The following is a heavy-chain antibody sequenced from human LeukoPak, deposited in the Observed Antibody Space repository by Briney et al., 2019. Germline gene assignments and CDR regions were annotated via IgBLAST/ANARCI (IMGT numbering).Heavy chain of an antibody. J-gene: IGHJ4*02. D-gene: IGHD3-16*02. CDR2: ISGSGGST. V-gene: IGHV3-23*01. Sequence: GGSLRLPCAASGYSVSKTYMTWVRQAPGKGLEWVSAISGSGGSTYYADSVKGRFTISRDNSKNTLYLQMNSLRAEDTAVYYCAKNLRELSKGALFDYWGQGTLVTVSS. CDR1: GYSVSKTY. CDR3: AKNLRELSKGALFDY.